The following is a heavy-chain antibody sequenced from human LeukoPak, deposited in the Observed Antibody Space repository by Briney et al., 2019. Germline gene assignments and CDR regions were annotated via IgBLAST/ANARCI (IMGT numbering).Heavy chain of an antibody. CDR3: AKLIRGFWSGDAFDI. J-gene: IGHJ3*02. V-gene: IGHV3-53*01. D-gene: IGHD3-3*01. CDR1: GFIVSANY. Sequence: GGSLRLSCAASGFIVSANYMSWVRQTPGKGLEWVSIFYSGGATFYVDSVKGRFTISRDNSKNMLYLQMNSLRAKDTAVYYCAKLIRGFWSGDAFDIWGQGTMVTVSS. CDR2: FYSGGAT.